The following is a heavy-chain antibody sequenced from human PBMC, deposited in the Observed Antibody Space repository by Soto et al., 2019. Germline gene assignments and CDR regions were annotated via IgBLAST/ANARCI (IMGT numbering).Heavy chain of an antibody. CDR3: ATMGTPATGLYYFDY. CDR2: IAHSGST. V-gene: IGHV4-30-4*01. Sequence: QVQLQESGPGLVKPSQTLSLTCTVSGGSISSGNYYWSWIRQPPGKGLEWIGFIAHSGSTYNSLSLKSRVSITVDTSKNQFSLNLSFVTAADTAVYYCATMGTPATGLYYFDYWGQGTLVTVSS. D-gene: IGHD5-18*01. CDR1: GGSISSGNYY. J-gene: IGHJ4*02.